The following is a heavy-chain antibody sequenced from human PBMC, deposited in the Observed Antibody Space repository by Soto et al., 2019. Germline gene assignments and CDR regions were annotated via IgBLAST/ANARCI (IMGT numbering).Heavy chain of an antibody. V-gene: IGHV1-69*12. CDR3: ARVPRLTVTRGGWFDP. J-gene: IGHJ5*02. D-gene: IGHD4-17*01. CDR1: GGTFSSYA. Sequence: QVQLVQSGAEVKKPGSSVKVSCKASGGTFSSYAISWVRQAPGQGLEWMGGIIPIFGTANYAQKIQGRGTITADESTSTAYMELSSLRSEDTAVYYCARVPRLTVTRGGWFDPWGQGTLVTVSS. CDR2: IIPIFGTA.